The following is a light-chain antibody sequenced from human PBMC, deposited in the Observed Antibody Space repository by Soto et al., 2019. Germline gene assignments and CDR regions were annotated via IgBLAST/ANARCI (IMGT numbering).Light chain of an antibody. J-gene: IGLJ1*01. CDR1: SSDVGIYNY. CDR3: FSFTTDWTHV. V-gene: IGLV2-14*01. Sequence: QSVLTQPPSASGSPGQSVTISCTGTSSDVGIYNYVSWYQQHPGKAPKLIIYEVSNRPSGVSNRFSGSKSGTAASLTISGLQTEDEADYFCFSFTTDWTHVFGTGTKVTVL. CDR2: EVS.